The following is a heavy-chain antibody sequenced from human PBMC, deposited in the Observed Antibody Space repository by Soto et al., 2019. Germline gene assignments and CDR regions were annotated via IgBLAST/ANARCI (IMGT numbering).Heavy chain of an antibody. V-gene: IGHV3-23*01. CDR1: GFTFSSYA. CDR3: AKLHHDYGDYIDY. D-gene: IGHD4-17*01. CDR2: ISGSGGST. J-gene: IGHJ4*02. Sequence: EVQLLESGGGLVQPGGSLRLSCAASGFTFSSYAMSWVRQAPGKGLEWVSAISGSGGSTYYADSVKGRFTISRDNSKNALYLQMNSLRAEDTAVYYCAKLHHDYGDYIDYWGQGTLVTVSS.